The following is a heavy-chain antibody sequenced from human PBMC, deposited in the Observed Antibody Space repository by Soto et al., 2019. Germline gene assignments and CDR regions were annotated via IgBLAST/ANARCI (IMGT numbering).Heavy chain of an antibody. Sequence: QVQLVESGGGVVQPGRSLRLSCAASGFTFSSYAMHWVRQAPGKGLEWGAFISYDGSNKYYADSVKGRFTISRDNSKNTLYLQMNSLRAEDTAVYYCASWEPRDYWGQGTLVTVSS. CDR2: ISYDGSNK. V-gene: IGHV3-30-3*01. CDR3: ASWEPRDY. J-gene: IGHJ4*02. D-gene: IGHD1-26*01. CDR1: GFTFSSYA.